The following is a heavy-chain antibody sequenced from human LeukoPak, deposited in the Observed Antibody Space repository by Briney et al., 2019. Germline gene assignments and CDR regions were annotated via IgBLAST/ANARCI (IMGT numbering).Heavy chain of an antibody. D-gene: IGHD1-1*01. CDR1: GFTFSDFW. CDR3: AIATTGRGAFGS. V-gene: IGHV3-7*01. J-gene: IGHJ4*02. CDR2: TNEAGGDK. Sequence: GGSLRLSCAASGFTFSDFWMSWVRQAPGKGLECVASTNEAGGDKYYVDSVKGRFTISRDNSKNSLSLQMNSLTAEDTAIYYCAIATTGRGAFGSWGQGTLVTVSS.